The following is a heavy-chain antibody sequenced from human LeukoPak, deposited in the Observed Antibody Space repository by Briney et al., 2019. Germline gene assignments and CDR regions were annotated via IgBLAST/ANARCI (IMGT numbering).Heavy chain of an antibody. J-gene: IGHJ5*02. CDR3: ARDRYIYGSDDRWFDP. Sequence: SETLSLTCTVSGVSISSYYWSWIRQPPGKGLEWIGYIYYSGSTNYNPSLKSRVTISVDTSKNQFSLKLSSVTAADPAVYYCARDRYIYGSDDRWFDPWGQGTLVTVSS. CDR1: GVSISSYY. CDR2: IYYSGST. V-gene: IGHV4-59*01. D-gene: IGHD5-18*01.